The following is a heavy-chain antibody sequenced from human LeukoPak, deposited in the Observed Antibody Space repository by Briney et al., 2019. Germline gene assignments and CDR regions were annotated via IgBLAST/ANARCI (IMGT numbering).Heavy chain of an antibody. D-gene: IGHD6-19*01. J-gene: IGHJ4*02. CDR1: EFIFSNY. V-gene: IGHV3-66*01. Sequence: GGSLRLSCAASEFIFSNYMSWVRQAPGKGLEWVSVIYSGGSTYYADSVKGRFTISRDNSKNTLYLQMNSLRAEDTAVYYCASEGYSSGWYGNYFDYWGQGTLVTVSS. CDR2: IYSGGST. CDR3: ASEGYSSGWYGNYFDY.